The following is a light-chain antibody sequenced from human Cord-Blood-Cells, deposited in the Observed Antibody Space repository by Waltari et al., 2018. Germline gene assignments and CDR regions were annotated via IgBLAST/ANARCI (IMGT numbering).Light chain of an antibody. CDR1: QSVSSSY. CDR3: QQYGSSPT. CDR2: GAS. J-gene: IGKJ1*01. Sequence: IVLTQSPGTLSLSPGERATLSCRASQSVSSSYLAWYQQKPGQAPRLLIYGASSRATGIPDFTLTISRLEPEDFAVYYCQQYGSSPTFGQGTKVEIK. V-gene: IGKV3-20*01.